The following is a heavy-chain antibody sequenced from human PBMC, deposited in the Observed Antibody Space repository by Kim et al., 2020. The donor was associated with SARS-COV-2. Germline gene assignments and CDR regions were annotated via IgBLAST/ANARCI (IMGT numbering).Heavy chain of an antibody. V-gene: IGHV3-23*01. Sequence: GGSLRLSCAASGFIFSSYAMSWVRQAPGKGLEWVSAISGSGGSTYYADSVKGRFTISRDNSKNTLYLQMNSLRAEDTAVYYCAKDLRGGAGYDFWSGSFSEPYYYYGMDVWGQGTTVTVSS. CDR2: ISGSGGST. CDR1: GFIFSSYA. D-gene: IGHD3-3*01. CDR3: AKDLRGGAGYDFWSGSFSEPYYYYGMDV. J-gene: IGHJ6*02.